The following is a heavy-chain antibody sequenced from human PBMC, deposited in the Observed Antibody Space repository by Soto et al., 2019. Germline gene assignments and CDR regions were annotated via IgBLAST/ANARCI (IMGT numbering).Heavy chain of an antibody. J-gene: IGHJ5*02. CDR3: ARGRVMGYSYGRRP. Sequence: QVQLVESGGGVVQPGRSLRLSCAASGFTFSSYGMHWVRQAPGKGLEWVAVIWYDGSNKYYADSVKGRFTISRDNSKNTLYLQMNSLRAEDTAVYYCARGRVMGYSYGRRPWGQGTLGTVSS. D-gene: IGHD5-18*01. V-gene: IGHV3-33*01. CDR2: IWYDGSNK. CDR1: GFTFSSYG.